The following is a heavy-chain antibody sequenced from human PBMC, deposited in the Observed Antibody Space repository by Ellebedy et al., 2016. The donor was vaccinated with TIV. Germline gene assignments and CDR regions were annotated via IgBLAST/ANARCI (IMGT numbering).Heavy chain of an antibody. Sequence: ASVKVSXXVSGYTLTELSMHWVRQAPGKGLEWMGGFDPEDGETIYAQKFQGRVTMTEDTSTDTAYMELSSLRSEDTAVYYCATDLLHYYGSGSPSRWGQGTLVTVSS. CDR3: ATDLLHYYGSGSPSR. J-gene: IGHJ4*02. V-gene: IGHV1-24*01. CDR1: GYTLTELS. CDR2: FDPEDGET. D-gene: IGHD3-10*01.